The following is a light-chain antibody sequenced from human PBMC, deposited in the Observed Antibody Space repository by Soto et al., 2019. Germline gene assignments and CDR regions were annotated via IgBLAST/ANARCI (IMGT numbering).Light chain of an antibody. CDR3: QQYDNSPYT. Sequence: IELTQSPATLSSSPGERATISCRASPGVSSGYLAWYQHKPRKAPRLLIYGASRRATGIPERFSGSESGPDFTLTISSLEPEDFAAYFCQQYDNSPYTFGQGTKVEI. J-gene: IGKJ1*01. CDR2: GAS. V-gene: IGKV3-20*01. CDR1: PGVSSGY.